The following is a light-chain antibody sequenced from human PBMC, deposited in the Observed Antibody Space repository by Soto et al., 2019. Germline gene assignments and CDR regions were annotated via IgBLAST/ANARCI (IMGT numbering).Light chain of an antibody. CDR2: GAS. Sequence: EIVLTQSPGTLSVSPGERATLSCRASQTISSNYLAWYQQKPGQAPSLLIYGASSRATGIRDRFSGSGSGTDFTRTIRRLEPEDAAIYYCQQYVSWPFGQGTKVEIK. CDR1: QTISSNY. J-gene: IGKJ1*01. CDR3: QQYVSWP. V-gene: IGKV3-20*01.